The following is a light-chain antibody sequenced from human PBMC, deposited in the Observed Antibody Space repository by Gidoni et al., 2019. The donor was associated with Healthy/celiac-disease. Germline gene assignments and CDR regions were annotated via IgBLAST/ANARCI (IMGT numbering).Light chain of an antibody. J-gene: IGKJ2*01. CDR3: QQYYSPPYT. Sequence: DIVMTQSPDSLAVSPGERATINCKSSQSVFYSSNNKNFLAWYQQKVGQPPKLLIYWSSTRESGVPDRFSGSGSGTDFALTISSLQAEDVAVYYCQQYYSPPYTFGQGTKLEIK. V-gene: IGKV4-1*01. CDR1: QSVFYSSNNKNF. CDR2: WSS.